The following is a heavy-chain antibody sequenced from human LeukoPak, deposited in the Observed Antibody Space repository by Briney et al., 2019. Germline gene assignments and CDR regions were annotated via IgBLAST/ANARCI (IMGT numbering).Heavy chain of an antibody. Sequence: GGSLRLSCAASEFTFSSYGMHWVRQDPRKGLVWVSRINGDGRNINYADSVRGRFTISRDNAKNTLYLQMNTLRVEDTAVYYCTRDLMDYDVSTGLHHYYMDVWGQGTTVTVSS. J-gene: IGHJ6*02. CDR3: TRDLMDYDVSTGLHHYYMDV. D-gene: IGHD3-9*01. CDR1: EFTFSSYG. V-gene: IGHV3-74*01. CDR2: INGDGRNI.